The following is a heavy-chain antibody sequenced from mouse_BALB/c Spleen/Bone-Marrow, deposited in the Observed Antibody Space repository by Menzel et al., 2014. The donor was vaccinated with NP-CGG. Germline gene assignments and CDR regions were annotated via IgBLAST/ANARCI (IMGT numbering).Heavy chain of an antibody. CDR2: INPASSTI. CDR1: GFDFSRYW. V-gene: IGHV4-1*02. Sequence: EVKLEESGGGLVQPGGSLKLSCAASGFDFSRYWMTWVRQAPGKGLEWIGEINPASSTINYTPSLKDKFIISRDNAKNPLYLQMSKVRSEDTALYYCTKNYYYGYVAYGGQGTLVTVSA. J-gene: IGHJ3*01. D-gene: IGHD1-2*01. CDR3: TKNYYYGYVAY.